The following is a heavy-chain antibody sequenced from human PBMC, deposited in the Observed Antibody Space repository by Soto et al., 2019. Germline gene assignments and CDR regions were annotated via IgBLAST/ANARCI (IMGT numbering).Heavy chain of an antibody. D-gene: IGHD6-19*01. V-gene: IGHV3-23*01. CDR2: ISGSGGST. Sequence: GGSLRLSCAASGFPFSSYAMSWVRQAPGKGLEWVSAISGSGGSTYYADSVKGRFTISRDNSKNTLYLQMNSLRAEDTAVYYCPLAVAGVAFDIWGQGTMVTVSS. CDR3: PLAVAGVAFDI. CDR1: GFPFSSYA. J-gene: IGHJ3*02.